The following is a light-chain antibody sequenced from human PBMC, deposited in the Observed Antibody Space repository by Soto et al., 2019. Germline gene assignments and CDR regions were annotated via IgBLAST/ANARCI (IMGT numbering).Light chain of an antibody. J-gene: IGKJ1*01. Sequence: EIVLTQSPGTLSLSPGERGTLSCRASQSVSNNYLAWYQQKPGQAPRLLIYGASSRATGIPDRFSGSGSGTNFTLTISRLEPDDFAVYYCQQYSGSPRTFGQGTKVDIK. V-gene: IGKV3-20*01. CDR1: QSVSNNY. CDR2: GAS. CDR3: QQYSGSPRT.